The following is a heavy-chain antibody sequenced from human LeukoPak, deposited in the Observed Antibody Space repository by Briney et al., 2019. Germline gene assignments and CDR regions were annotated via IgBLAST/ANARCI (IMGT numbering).Heavy chain of an antibody. J-gene: IGHJ5*02. V-gene: IGHV1-69*01. CDR1: GGTFSSYA. CDR2: IIPIFGTA. Sequence: ASVKASCKASGGTFSSYAISWVRQAPGQGLEWMGGIIPIFGTANYAQKFQGRVTITADESTSTAYMELSSLRSEDTAVYYCAKEKEKQQLVPHVGWFDPWGQGTLVTVSS. D-gene: IGHD6-13*01. CDR3: AKEKEKQQLVPHVGWFDP.